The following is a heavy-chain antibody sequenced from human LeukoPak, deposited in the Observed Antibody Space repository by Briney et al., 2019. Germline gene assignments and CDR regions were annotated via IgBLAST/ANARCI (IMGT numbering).Heavy chain of an antibody. CDR3: AKAWSRGNYYPYFDS. Sequence: GGSLRLSCAASGFTFTNYGMYWVRQAPGKGLEWVAVISYDGSNKYNADSVKGRFTISRDNSKNTLYLQMNSLRDEDTAVYYCAKAWSRGNYYPYFDSWGQGIQVTVSS. CDR2: ISYDGSNK. D-gene: IGHD1-26*01. J-gene: IGHJ4*02. V-gene: IGHV3-30*18. CDR1: GFTFTNYG.